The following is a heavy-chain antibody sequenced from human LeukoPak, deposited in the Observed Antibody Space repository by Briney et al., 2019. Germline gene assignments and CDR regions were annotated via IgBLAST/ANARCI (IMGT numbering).Heavy chain of an antibody. CDR3: ARRIGRLVRGVISFGMDV. CDR2: MNPNSGNT. CDR1: GYTFTGYY. V-gene: IGHV1-8*02. J-gene: IGHJ6*02. Sequence: GASVKVSCKASGYTFTGYYMHWVRQATGQGLEWMGWMNPNSGNTGYAQKFQGRVTMTRNTSISTAYMELSSLRSEDTAVYYCARRIGRLVRGVISFGMDVWGQGTTVTVSS. D-gene: IGHD3-10*01.